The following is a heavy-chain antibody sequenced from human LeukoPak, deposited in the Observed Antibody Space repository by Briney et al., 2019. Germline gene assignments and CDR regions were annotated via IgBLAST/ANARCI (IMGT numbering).Heavy chain of an antibody. CDR2: INHSGST. Sequence: SETLSLTCAVYGGSFSGYYWSWIRQPPGKGLEWIGEINHSGSTNYNPSLKSRVTISVDTSKNKFSLKLSSVTAADTAVYYCARPNYDSSGPPGWIDAFDIWGQGTMVTVSS. CDR3: ARPNYDSSGPPGWIDAFDI. V-gene: IGHV4-34*01. CDR1: GGSFSGYY. D-gene: IGHD3-22*01. J-gene: IGHJ3*02.